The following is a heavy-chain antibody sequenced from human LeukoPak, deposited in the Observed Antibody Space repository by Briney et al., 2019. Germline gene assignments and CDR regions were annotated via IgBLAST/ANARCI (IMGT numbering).Heavy chain of an antibody. Sequence: GSLRLSCAASGFTFSSYEMNWVRQAPGKGLEWVSYISSSGSTIYYADSVKGRFTISRDNAKNSLYLQMNSLRAEDTAVYYCARGKFDSSGYYIDYWGQGTLVTVSS. CDR3: ARGKFDSSGYYIDY. J-gene: IGHJ4*02. V-gene: IGHV3-48*03. D-gene: IGHD3-22*01. CDR2: ISSSGSTI. CDR1: GFTFSSYE.